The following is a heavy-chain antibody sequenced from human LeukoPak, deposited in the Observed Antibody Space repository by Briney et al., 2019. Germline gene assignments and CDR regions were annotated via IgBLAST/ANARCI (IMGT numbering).Heavy chain of an antibody. V-gene: IGHV3-48*02. CDR1: GFTFSSYS. D-gene: IGHD2-2*01. CDR2: ISSSSSTI. J-gene: IGHJ4*02. Sequence: GGSLRLSCAASGFTFSSYSMNWVRQAPGKGLEWVSYISSSSSTIYYADSVKGRFTISRDNAKNSLYLQMNSLRDEDTAVYYCAFRPLGDCSSSTCYAFDYWGRGTLVTVSS. CDR3: AFRPLGDCSSSTCYAFDY.